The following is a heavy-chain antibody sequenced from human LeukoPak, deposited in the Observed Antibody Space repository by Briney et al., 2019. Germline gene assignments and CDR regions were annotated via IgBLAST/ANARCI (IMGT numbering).Heavy chain of an antibody. CDR1: GYTFINYY. Sequence: ASVKVSCKASGYTFINYYMHWVRQAPGQGLEWVGVINPSDITTSYAQKFQGRVTMTRDTSTSTVYMHLSSLRSEDTAVYYCTRQSLTGMPSSDYWGQGTLVTVSS. J-gene: IGHJ4*02. CDR3: TRQSLTGMPSSDY. CDR2: INPSDITT. D-gene: IGHD1-20*01. V-gene: IGHV1-46*01.